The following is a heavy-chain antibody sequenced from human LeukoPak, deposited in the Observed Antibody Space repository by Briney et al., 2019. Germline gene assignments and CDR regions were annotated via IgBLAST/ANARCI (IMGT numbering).Heavy chain of an antibody. CDR1: GGSISSYY. CDR3: ARRGYGDYVKYGY. CDR2: IYYSGST. V-gene: IGHV4-59*08. Sequence: SETLSLTCTVSGGSISSYYWSWIRQPPGKGLEWIGYIYYSGSTNYNPSLKSRVTISVDTSKNQFSLKLSSVTAADTAVYYCARRGYGDYVKYGYWGQGTLVTVSS. J-gene: IGHJ4*02. D-gene: IGHD4-17*01.